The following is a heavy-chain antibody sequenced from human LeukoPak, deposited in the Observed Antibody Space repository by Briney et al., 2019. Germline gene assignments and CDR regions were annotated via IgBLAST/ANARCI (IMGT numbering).Heavy chain of an antibody. CDR1: GGSISSYY. V-gene: IGHV4-59*01. Sequence: PLETLSLTCTVSGGSISSYYWRWIRQPPGKGLEWIGYIYYSGSTNYNPFLKSRVTISVDTSKNQFSLKLSSVTAADTAVYYCARSRSSGHLNWGQGTLVTVSS. CDR2: IYYSGST. D-gene: IGHD6-19*01. J-gene: IGHJ4*02. CDR3: ARSRSSGHLN.